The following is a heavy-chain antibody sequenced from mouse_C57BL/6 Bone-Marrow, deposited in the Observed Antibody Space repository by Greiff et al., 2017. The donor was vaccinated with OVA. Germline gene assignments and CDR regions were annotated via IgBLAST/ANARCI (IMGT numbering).Heavy chain of an antibody. D-gene: IGHD1-1*01. CDR3: ARSGYYGLYWYFDV. J-gene: IGHJ1*03. V-gene: IGHV1-54*01. CDR2: INPGSGGT. CDR1: GYAFTNYL. Sequence: VKLQESGAELVRPGTSVKVSCKASGYAFTNYLIEWVKQRPGQGLEWIGVINPGSGGTNYNEKFKGKATLTADKSSSTAYMQLSSLTSEDSAVYFCARSGYYGLYWYFDVWGTGTTVTVSS.